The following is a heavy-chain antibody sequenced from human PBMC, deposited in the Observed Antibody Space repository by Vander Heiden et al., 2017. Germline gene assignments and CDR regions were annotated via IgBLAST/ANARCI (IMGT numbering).Heavy chain of an antibody. CDR2: IKGKIDGGTI. Sequence: EVQLVESGGGLVKPGGSLRLSCVASAFTFNHAWMTWVRQAPGKGLEWVGRIKGKIDGGTIDYAAPVKGRFTISRDDSKNTVYLQMNSLKIEDTAVYYCTLVGCRDGSCYPDNWGQGTLVTVSS. V-gene: IGHV3-15*01. CDR3: TLVGCRDGSCYPDN. J-gene: IGHJ4*02. CDR1: AFTFNHAW. D-gene: IGHD2-15*01.